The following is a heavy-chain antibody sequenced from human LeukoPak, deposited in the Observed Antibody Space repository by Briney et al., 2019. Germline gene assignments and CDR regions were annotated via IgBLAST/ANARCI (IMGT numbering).Heavy chain of an antibody. J-gene: IGHJ4*02. D-gene: IGHD2-8*01. CDR2: ISPGGEIT. CDR3: AKDNGCLHYCH. Sequence: PGGSLRLSCAASGFTFSIYGMNWVRQAPGKGVEGVSGISPGGEITYYADSVKGGFTISRDNSKKTVCMQMNRLRAEETATYYCAKDNGCLHYCHWGQGTLVTVSS. CDR1: GFTFSIYG. V-gene: IGHV3-23*01.